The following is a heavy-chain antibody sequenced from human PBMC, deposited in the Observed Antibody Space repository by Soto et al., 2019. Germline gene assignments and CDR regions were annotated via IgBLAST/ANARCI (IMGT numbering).Heavy chain of an antibody. Sequence: EVQLLESGGGLVQPGGSLRLSCAASGLRVSSFAMTWVRQAPGKGLEWFSSVIGDGTATYYANSVKGRFTISRDTSKNTLYLQTDSLRAEDTAVYYCTKITRSWGQGTLVTVSS. CDR1: GLRVSSFA. D-gene: IGHD3-16*01. CDR2: VIGDGTAT. V-gene: IGHV3-23*01. J-gene: IGHJ4*02. CDR3: TKITRS.